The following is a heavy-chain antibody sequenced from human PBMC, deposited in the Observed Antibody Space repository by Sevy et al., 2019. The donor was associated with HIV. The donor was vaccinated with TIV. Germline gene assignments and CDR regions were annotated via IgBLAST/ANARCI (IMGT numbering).Heavy chain of an antibody. D-gene: IGHD2-2*01. J-gene: IGHJ6*02. CDR3: ATTYQPYVRRCYYGMDV. CDR1: GYTLTELS. Sequence: ASVKVSCKVSGYTLTELSMHWVRQAPGKGLEWMGGFDPEDGETIYAQKFQGRVTMTEDTSTDTTYMELSSLRSEDTAVYYCATTYQPYVRRCYYGMDVWGQGTTVTVSS. CDR2: FDPEDGET. V-gene: IGHV1-24*01.